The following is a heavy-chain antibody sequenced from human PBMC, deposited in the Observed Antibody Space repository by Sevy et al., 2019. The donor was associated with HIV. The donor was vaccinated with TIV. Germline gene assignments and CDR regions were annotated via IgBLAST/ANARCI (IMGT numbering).Heavy chain of an antibody. CDR1: GFTFSNYA. Sequence: GGSLRLSCAASGFTFSNYAINWVRQAPGKGLEWVSRISGSGDSTFYADSVKGRFNISIDNSKNTVHWQMNSLRVEDTAVYYCAKVVVPADIDPFYYYAYGMDVWGQGTTVTVSS. V-gene: IGHV3-23*01. CDR3: AKVVVPADIDPFYYYAYGMDV. J-gene: IGHJ6*02. CDR2: ISGSGDST. D-gene: IGHD2-2*01.